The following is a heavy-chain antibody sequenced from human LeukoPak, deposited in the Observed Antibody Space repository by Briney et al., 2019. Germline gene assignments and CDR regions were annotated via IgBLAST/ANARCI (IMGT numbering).Heavy chain of an antibody. CDR3: ARHPNQPSNTRGTLFDP. J-gene: IGHJ5*02. D-gene: IGHD2-2*01. Sequence: PSETLSLTCTVSGGSISSTTYYWAWIRQPPGNGLEWFGRIYYSVGTYYNPSLKTRVTISVDTSKTHFSLNLTFVTAADTAVYYCARHPNQPSNTRGTLFDPWGQGTLVTVSS. CDR1: GGSISSTTYY. CDR2: IYYSVGT. V-gene: IGHV4-39*01.